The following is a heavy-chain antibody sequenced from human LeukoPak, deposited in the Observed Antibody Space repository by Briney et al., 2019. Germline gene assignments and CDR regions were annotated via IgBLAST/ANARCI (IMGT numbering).Heavy chain of an antibody. D-gene: IGHD1-26*01. J-gene: IGHJ4*02. Sequence: ASVKVSCKASGYTFTSYGISWVRQAPGQGLEWMGWMNPNSGNTGYAQKFQGRVTITRNTSISTAYMELSSLRSEDTAVYYCARVPYSGSYIFDYWGQGTLVTVSS. CDR1: GYTFTSYG. V-gene: IGHV1-8*03. CDR3: ARVPYSGSYIFDY. CDR2: MNPNSGNT.